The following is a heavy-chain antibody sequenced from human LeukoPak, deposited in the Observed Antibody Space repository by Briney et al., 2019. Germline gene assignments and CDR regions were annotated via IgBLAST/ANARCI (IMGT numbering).Heavy chain of an antibody. CDR1: GGSISSYY. Sequence: PSETLSLTCTVSGGSISSYYWSWIRQPPGKGLEWIGYIYYSGSTNYNPSLKSRVTISVDTPKKQFSLKLTSVTAADTAVYYCARGVNSGYFDYCGQGTLVTVSS. V-gene: IGHV4-59*01. CDR3: ARGVNSGYFDY. D-gene: IGHD1-26*01. CDR2: IYYSGST. J-gene: IGHJ4*02.